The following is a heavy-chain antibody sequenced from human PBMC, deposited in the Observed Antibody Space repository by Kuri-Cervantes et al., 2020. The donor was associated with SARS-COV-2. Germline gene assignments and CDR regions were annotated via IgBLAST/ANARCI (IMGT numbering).Heavy chain of an antibody. D-gene: IGHD6-19*01. J-gene: IGHJ4*02. CDR3: ARGIGRSGWRFDY. V-gene: IGHV1-24*01. Sequence: ASVKVSCKVSGYTLTELSMHWVRQAPGKGLEWMGGFDPEDGETIYAQKFQGRVTMTEDTSTDTAYMELSSLRSDDAVVYYCARGIGRSGWRFDYWGQGTLVTVSS. CDR2: FDPEDGET. CDR1: GYTLTELS.